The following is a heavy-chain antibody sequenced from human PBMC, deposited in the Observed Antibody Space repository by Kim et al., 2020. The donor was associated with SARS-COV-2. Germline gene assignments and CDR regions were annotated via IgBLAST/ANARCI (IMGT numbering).Heavy chain of an antibody. V-gene: IGHV4-34*01. CDR2: INHSGST. CDR3: ARGVGFGEPYFDY. J-gene: IGHJ4*02. CDR1: GGSFSGYY. D-gene: IGHD3-10*01. Sequence: SETLSLTCAVYGGSFSGYYWSWIRQPPGKGLEWIGEINHSGSTNYNPSLKSRVTISVDTSKNQFSLKLSSVTAADTAVYYCARGVGFGEPYFDYWGQGTLVTVSS.